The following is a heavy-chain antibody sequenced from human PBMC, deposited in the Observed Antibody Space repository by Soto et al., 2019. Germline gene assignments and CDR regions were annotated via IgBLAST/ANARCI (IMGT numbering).Heavy chain of an antibody. J-gene: IGHJ4*02. V-gene: IGHV4-59*01. D-gene: IGHD2-15*01. CDR1: GGSISSYY. CDR3: ARDGIVSYFDY. Sequence: PSETLSLTCTVSGGSISSYYWSWIRQPPGKGLEWIGHFYYSGSTNYNPSLKSRVTISVDTSKDQFSLKLSSVTAADTAVYYCARDGIVSYFDYWGQGTLVTVS. CDR2: FYYSGST.